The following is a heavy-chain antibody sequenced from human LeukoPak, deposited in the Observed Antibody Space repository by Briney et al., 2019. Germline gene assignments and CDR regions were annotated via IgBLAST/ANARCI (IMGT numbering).Heavy chain of an antibody. CDR3: AKGGWFGELPYYYFDY. CDR2: ISYDGSNK. D-gene: IGHD3-10*01. J-gene: IGHJ4*02. CDR1: GFTFSSYG. Sequence: GRSLRLSCAASGFTFSSYGMHWARQAPGKGLEWVAVISYDGSNKYYADSVKGRFTISRDNSKNTLYLQMNSLRAEDTAVYYCAKGGWFGELPYYYFDYWGQGTLVTVSS. V-gene: IGHV3-30*18.